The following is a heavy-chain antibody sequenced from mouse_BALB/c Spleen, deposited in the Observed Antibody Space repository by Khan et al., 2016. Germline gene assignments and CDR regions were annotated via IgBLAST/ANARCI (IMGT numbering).Heavy chain of an antibody. J-gene: IGHJ2*01. CDR3: TRAWYFDF. V-gene: IGHV3-6*02. CDR1: DYSITSGYY. CDR2: ISYDGSN. Sequence: EVQLQESGPGLVKPSQSLSLTCSVTDYSITSGYYWNWIRQFPGNKLEWMGYISYDGSNNYNPSLKNRISITRDTSKNHFFLKLNSVTTEDTATYYCTRAWYFDFWGQGTTLTVSS.